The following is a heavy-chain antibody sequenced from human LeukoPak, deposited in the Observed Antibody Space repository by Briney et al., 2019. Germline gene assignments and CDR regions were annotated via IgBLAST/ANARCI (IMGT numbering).Heavy chain of an antibody. Sequence: PGGSLRLSCAASGFTFRDHWKSWVRQAPGKGLEWLATMTEDGSGTYYVDSVTGRFTISSDNAKNSLFLQTNSLRAEDTAVYYCAKDREVYSSSWYGGNWFDPWGQGTLVTVSS. CDR2: MTEDGSGT. J-gene: IGHJ5*02. CDR3: AKDREVYSSSWYGGNWFDP. V-gene: IGHV3-7*03. D-gene: IGHD6-13*01. CDR1: GFTFRDHW.